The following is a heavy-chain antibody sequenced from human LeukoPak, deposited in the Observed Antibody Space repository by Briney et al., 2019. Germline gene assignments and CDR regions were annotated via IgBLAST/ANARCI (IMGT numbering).Heavy chain of an antibody. CDR3: ARYEGMDDFWSGSLSYFDY. Sequence: SETLSLTCTVSGGSISSYYWSWIRQPPGKGLEWIGYIYYSGSTNYNPSLKSRVTISVDTSKNQFSLKLSSVTAADTAVYYCARYEGMDDFWSGSLSYFDYWGQGTLVTVSS. D-gene: IGHD3-3*01. V-gene: IGHV4-59*01. CDR2: IYYSGST. CDR1: GGSISSYY. J-gene: IGHJ4*02.